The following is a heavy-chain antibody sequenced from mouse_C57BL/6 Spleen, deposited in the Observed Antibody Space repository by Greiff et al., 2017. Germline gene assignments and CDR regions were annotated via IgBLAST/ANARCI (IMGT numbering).Heavy chain of an antibody. CDR2: ISSGGSYT. V-gene: IGHV5-6*01. J-gene: IGHJ1*03. Sequence: EVQVVESGGDLVKPGGSLKLSCAASGFTFSSYGMSWVRQTPDKRLEWVATISSGGSYTYYPDSVKGRFTISRDNAKNTLYLQMSSLKSEDTAMYYCARHEGYDYDGWYFDVWGTGTTVTVSS. CDR1: GFTFSSYG. CDR3: ARHEGYDYDGWYFDV. D-gene: IGHD2-4*01.